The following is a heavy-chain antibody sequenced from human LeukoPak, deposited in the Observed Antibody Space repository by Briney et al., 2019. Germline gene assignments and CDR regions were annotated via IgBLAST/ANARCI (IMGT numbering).Heavy chain of an antibody. CDR1: GFTFSSYG. Sequence: GGSLRLSCAASGFTFSSYGMHWVRQAPGKGLEWVAVISYDGSNKYYADSVKGRFTISRDNSKNTLYLQMNSLRAEDTAVYYCAKDPVMTTHCPILFDPWGQGTLVTVSS. CDR2: ISYDGSNK. V-gene: IGHV3-30*18. D-gene: IGHD4-11*01. CDR3: AKDPVMTTHCPILFDP. J-gene: IGHJ5*02.